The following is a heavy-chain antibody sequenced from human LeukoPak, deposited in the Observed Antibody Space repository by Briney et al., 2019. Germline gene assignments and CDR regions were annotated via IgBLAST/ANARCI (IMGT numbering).Heavy chain of an antibody. CDR1: GGSISSGNKY. J-gene: IGHJ5*01. V-gene: IGHV4-39*01. Sequence: SETLSLTCIVSGGSISSGNKYWGWIRQPPGKGLGWIASFYYSGRTYYNPSLKSRVTIAGDTSRNQISLSLTSVTAADTAMYYCARHGGYSFGPRVGWFDSWGQGILVTVSS. CDR2: FYYSGRT. CDR3: ARHGGYSFGPRVGWFDS. D-gene: IGHD5-18*01.